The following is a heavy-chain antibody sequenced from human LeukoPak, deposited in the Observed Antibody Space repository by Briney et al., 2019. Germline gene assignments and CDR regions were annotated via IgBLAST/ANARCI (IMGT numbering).Heavy chain of an antibody. Sequence: GGSLRLSCAASGFTFSSYAMHWVRQAPGKGLEWVAVIPYDGSNKYYADSVKGRFTISRDNSKNTLYLQMNSLRGEDTAVYYCARVQGDQYPFDPWGQGTLVTVSS. CDR2: IPYDGSNK. CDR3: ARVQGDQYPFDP. V-gene: IGHV3-30-3*01. CDR1: GFTFSSYA. J-gene: IGHJ5*02. D-gene: IGHD3-16*01.